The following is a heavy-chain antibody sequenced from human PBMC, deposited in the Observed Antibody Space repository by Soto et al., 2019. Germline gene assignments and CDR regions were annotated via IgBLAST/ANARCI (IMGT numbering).Heavy chain of an antibody. J-gene: IGHJ6*02. V-gene: IGHV3-7*01. CDR1: GFTFSSYW. D-gene: IGHD5-12*01. CDR2: IKQDGSEK. CDR3: ARGDGYSGYTYYYYGMDV. Sequence: GGSLRLSCAASGFTFSSYWMSWVRQAPGKGLEWVANIKQDGSEKYYVDSVKGRFTISRDNAKNSLYLQMNSLRAEDTAVYYCARGDGYSGYTYYYYGMDVWGQGTTVTVSS.